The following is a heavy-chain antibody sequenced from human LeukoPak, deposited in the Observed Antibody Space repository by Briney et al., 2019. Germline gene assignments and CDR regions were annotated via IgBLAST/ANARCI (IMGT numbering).Heavy chain of an antibody. Sequence: GASVKVSCKASGGTFSSYAISWVRQAHGQGLEWMGGIIPIFGTANYAQKFQGRVTITADKSTSTAYMELNSLRAEDTAIYYCARRAGEYSHPYGYWGQGTLVTVSS. V-gene: IGHV1-69*06. CDR3: ARRAGEYSHPYGY. D-gene: IGHD3-10*01. CDR1: GGTFSSYA. CDR2: IIPIFGTA. J-gene: IGHJ4*02.